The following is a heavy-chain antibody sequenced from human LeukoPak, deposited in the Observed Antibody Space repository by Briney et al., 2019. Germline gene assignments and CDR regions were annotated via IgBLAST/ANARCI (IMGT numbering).Heavy chain of an antibody. V-gene: IGHV1-8*01. CDR3: ARGEAVGPLLQH. CDR1: GYTFTSYD. Sequence: ASVKVSCKASGYTFTSYDINWVRQATGQGLEWMGWMNPNSGNTGYAQKFQGRVTMTRNTSISTAYMELSSLRSEDTAVYYCARGEAVGPLLQHWGQGTQVTVSS. CDR2: MNPNSGNT. D-gene: IGHD6-13*01. J-gene: IGHJ1*01.